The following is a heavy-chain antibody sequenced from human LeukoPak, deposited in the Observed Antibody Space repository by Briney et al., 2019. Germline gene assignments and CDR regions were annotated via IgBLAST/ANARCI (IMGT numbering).Heavy chain of an antibody. J-gene: IGHJ4*02. CDR1: GYTFTGYY. CDR2: INPNSGGT. V-gene: IGHV1-2*02. D-gene: IGHD2-8*01. CDR3: ARVVYAQYYFDY. Sequence: ASVKVSCKASGYTFTGYYMQWVRQATGQGLEWMGRINPNSGGTNYAQKFQGRVTMTRDTSISTAYMELSRLSSDDTAVYYCARVVYAQYYFDYWGQGTLGTVSS.